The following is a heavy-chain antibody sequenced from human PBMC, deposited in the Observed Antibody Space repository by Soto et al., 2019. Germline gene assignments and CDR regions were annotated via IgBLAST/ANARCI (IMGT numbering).Heavy chain of an antibody. V-gene: IGHV3-48*03. J-gene: IGHJ4*02. CDR2: ISSSGSTI. Sequence: EVQLVESGGGLVQPGGSLRLSCAASGFTFSSYEMNWVRQAPGKGLEWVSYISSSGSTIYYADSVKGRFTISRDNAKKSMYLQMKGLRAEDTAVYYCARGQYSSGGGYFDYWGQETLVTVSS. D-gene: IGHD6-19*01. CDR1: GFTFSSYE. CDR3: ARGQYSSGGGYFDY.